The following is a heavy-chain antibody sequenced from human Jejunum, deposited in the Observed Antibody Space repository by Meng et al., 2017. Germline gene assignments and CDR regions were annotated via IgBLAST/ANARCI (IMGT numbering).Heavy chain of an antibody. Sequence: GESLKISCQGSGYTFTSYWIAWVRQRPGKGLEWMGIIYPRDSDVRYSPSFQGQVTISADKSINTAYLQWSSLKASDAASYYCARRGGFGDLGVWGQGTTVTVSS. CDR3: ARRGGFGDLGV. D-gene: IGHD3-10*01. CDR2: IYPRDSDV. CDR1: GYTFTSYW. V-gene: IGHV5-51*01. J-gene: IGHJ6*02.